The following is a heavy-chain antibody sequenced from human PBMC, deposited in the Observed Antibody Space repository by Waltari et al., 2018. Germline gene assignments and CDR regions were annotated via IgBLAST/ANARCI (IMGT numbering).Heavy chain of an antibody. Sequence: QVQLQQWGAGLLKPSETLSLTCAVYGGSFSGYYWSWIRQPPGKGLEWIGEINHSGSTNSNPSLKSRVTLSVATSKNQFSLKLSFVTAADTAVYYCARVRRAARPHYFDYWGQGTLVTVSS. CDR3: ARVRRAARPHYFDY. CDR2: INHSGST. D-gene: IGHD6-6*01. CDR1: GGSFSGYY. J-gene: IGHJ4*02. V-gene: IGHV4-34*01.